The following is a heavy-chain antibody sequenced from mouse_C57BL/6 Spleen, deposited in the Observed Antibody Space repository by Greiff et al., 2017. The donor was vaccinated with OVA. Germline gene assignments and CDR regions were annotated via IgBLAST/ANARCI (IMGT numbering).Heavy chain of an antibody. D-gene: IGHD1-1*01. J-gene: IGHJ3*01. V-gene: IGHV1-82*01. CDR2: IYPGDGDT. CDR3: ARREYGSSTGFAY. CDR1: GYAFSSSW. Sequence: QVQLQQSGPELVKPGASVKISCKASGYAFSSSWMNWVKQRPGKGLEWIGRIYPGDGDTNYNGKFKGQATLTADKSSSTAYMQLSSLTSEDSAVYFCARREYGSSTGFAYWGQGTLVTVSA.